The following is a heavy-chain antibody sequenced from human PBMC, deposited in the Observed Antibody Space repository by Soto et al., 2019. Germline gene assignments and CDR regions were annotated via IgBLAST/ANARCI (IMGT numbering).Heavy chain of an antibody. CDR1: GHSIGGYY. Sequence: SETLSLNCTVYGHSIGGYYFYWIRQPPGKGLEWIGYMYYSGSTNYNPSLKSRVTISVDTSKTQFSLKLSSVTAADTAVYYCARDPGRYYGLDVWGQGTTVS. CDR3: ARDPGRYYGLDV. V-gene: IGHV4-59*01. J-gene: IGHJ6*02. CDR2: MYYSGST.